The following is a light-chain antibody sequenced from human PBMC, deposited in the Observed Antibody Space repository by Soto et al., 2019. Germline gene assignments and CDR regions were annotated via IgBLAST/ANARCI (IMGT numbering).Light chain of an antibody. J-gene: IGKJ4*01. V-gene: IGKV3-20*01. CDR1: QSVSNRY. CDR3: QQYGNVRLT. Sequence: EVVLTQSPGTLSLSPGEGATLSCRASQSVSNRYFAWYQQKPGQAPRLLIYRVSSRATGIPDGFSGSGSGTDFTLTISRLEPEDFAVYYCQQYGNVRLTFGGGTKVEIK. CDR2: RVS.